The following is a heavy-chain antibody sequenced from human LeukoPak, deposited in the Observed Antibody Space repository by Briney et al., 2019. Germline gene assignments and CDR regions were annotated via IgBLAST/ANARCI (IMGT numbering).Heavy chain of an antibody. D-gene: IGHD6-19*01. V-gene: IGHV3-30*18. CDR1: GFRFRSYG. CDR3: AKTGIAVAGTADY. CDR2: ISYDETNQ. Sequence: GGSLRLSCVASGFRFRSYGMHWVRQAPGKGLEWVAVISYDETNQYYADSVKGRFTISRDNSKNTLYLQMNSLRAEDTAVYYCAKTGIAVAGTADYWGQGTLVTVSS. J-gene: IGHJ4*02.